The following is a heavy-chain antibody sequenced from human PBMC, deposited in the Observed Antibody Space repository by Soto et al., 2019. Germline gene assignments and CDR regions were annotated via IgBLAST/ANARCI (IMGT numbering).Heavy chain of an antibody. CDR2: ISAYNGNT. CDR3: ARGGVTTSTVYWFDP. J-gene: IGHJ5*02. V-gene: IGHV1-18*01. Sequence: ASVKVSCKASGYTFTSYGISWVRQAPGQGLKWMGWISAYNGNTNYAQKLQGRVTMTTDTSTSTAYMELRSLRSDDTAVYYCARGGVTTSTVYWFDPWGQGTLVTVSS. CDR1: GYTFTSYG. D-gene: IGHD4-4*01.